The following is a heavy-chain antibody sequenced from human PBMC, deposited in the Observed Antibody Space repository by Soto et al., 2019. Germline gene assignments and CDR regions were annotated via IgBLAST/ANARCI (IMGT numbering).Heavy chain of an antibody. CDR3: ARLEGYYYDSSGNNWFDP. CDR2: IIPILGIA. Sequence: SVKVSCKASGGTFSSYTISWVRQAPGQGLEWMGRIIPILGIANYAQKFQGRVTITADKSTSTAYMELSSLRSEDTAVYYCARLEGYYYDSSGNNWFDPWGQGTLVTVSS. CDR1: GGTFSSYT. V-gene: IGHV1-69*02. J-gene: IGHJ5*02. D-gene: IGHD3-22*01.